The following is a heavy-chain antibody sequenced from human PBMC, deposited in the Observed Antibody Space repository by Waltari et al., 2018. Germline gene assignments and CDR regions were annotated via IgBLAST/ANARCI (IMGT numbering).Heavy chain of an antibody. CDR1: GFTFSSYT. J-gene: IGHJ4*02. Sequence: EVQLVGSGGGLVKPGGSLRLSCAASGFTFSSYTMNWVRQSPGKWLESSSSISSGRSYVYDADSVKGRFTISRDNAKNSLYLQMNSLRAEDTAVYYCAREWGVMVGTAGFYFDYWGQGTLVTVSS. CDR2: ISSGRSYV. V-gene: IGHV3-21*01. D-gene: IGHD2-15*01. CDR3: AREWGVMVGTAGFYFDY.